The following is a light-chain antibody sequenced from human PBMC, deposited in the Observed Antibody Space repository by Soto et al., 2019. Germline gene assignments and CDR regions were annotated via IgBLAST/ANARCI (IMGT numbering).Light chain of an antibody. CDR1: SSDIGAYDY. Sequence: QSALAQPASLSGSPGQSITISCTGTSSDIGAYDYVSWFQQHPGKAPKLMIFEVYNRPSGISDRFSGSKSGNTASLTISGLQAEDEAYYYCNSYTSSTTLEFGGGTQLTVL. J-gene: IGLJ2*01. V-gene: IGLV2-14*01. CDR2: EVY. CDR3: NSYTSSTTLE.